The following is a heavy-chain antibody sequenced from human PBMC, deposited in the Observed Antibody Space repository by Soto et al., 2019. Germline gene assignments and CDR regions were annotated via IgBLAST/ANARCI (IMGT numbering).Heavy chain of an antibody. CDR1: GLTFSRYS. J-gene: IGHJ4*02. V-gene: IGHV3-21*01. CDR2: ISSTTNYI. Sequence: GGSLRLSCAASGLTFSRYSMNWVRQAPGKGLEWVSSISSTTNYIYYADSMKGRFTVSRDNAKNSVYLDMNSLSAEDTAVYYCARESEDLTSNFDYWGQGTLVTVSS. CDR3: ARESEDLTSNFDY.